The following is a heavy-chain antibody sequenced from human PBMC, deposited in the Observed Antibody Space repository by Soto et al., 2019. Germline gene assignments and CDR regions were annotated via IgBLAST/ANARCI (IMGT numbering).Heavy chain of an antibody. J-gene: IGHJ4*02. CDR2: ISGSGGST. D-gene: IGHD2-2*02. CDR3: AKREGEVVVVPAAIDY. CDR1: GFTFSSYA. V-gene: IGHV3-23*01. Sequence: EVQLLDSGGGLVQPGGSLRLSCAASGFTFSSYAMSWVRQAPGKGLEWVSAISGSGGSTYYADSVKGRFTISRDNSKNTLYLQMNSLRAEDTAVYYCAKREGEVVVVPAAIDYWGQGTLVTVSS.